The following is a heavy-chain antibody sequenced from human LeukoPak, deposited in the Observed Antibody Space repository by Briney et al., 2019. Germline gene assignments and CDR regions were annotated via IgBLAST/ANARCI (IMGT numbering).Heavy chain of an antibody. CDR3: ARSVLQRYNWNHGDY. J-gene: IGHJ4*02. D-gene: IGHD1-14*01. V-gene: IGHV1-46*01. Sequence: ASVKVSCKASGYTFTSYYMHWVRQAPGQGFEWMGIINPSGGSTSYAQKFQGRVTMTRDTSTSTVYMELSSLRSEDTAVYYCARSVLQRYNWNHGDYWGQGTLVTVSS. CDR2: INPSGGST. CDR1: GYTFTSYY.